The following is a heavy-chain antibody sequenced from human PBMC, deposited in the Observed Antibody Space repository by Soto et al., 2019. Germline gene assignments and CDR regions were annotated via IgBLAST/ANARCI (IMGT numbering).Heavy chain of an antibody. CDR3: ARGRNVVVVAATPFDY. CDR1: GGSFSGYY. D-gene: IGHD2-15*01. J-gene: IGHJ4*02. CDR2: INHSGST. V-gene: IGHV4-34*01. Sequence: QVQLQQWGAGLLKPSETLSLTCAVYGGSFSGYYWSWIRQPPGKGLEWIGEINHSGSTNYNPSLTSRVTISVDTSKNQFSLKLSSVTAADTAVYYCARGRNVVVVAATPFDYWGQGTLVTVSS.